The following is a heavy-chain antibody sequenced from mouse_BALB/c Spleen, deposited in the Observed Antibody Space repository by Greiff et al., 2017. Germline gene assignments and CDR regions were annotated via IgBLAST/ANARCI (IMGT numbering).Heavy chain of an antibody. CDR2: IYPGSGST. J-gene: IGHJ4*01. CDR3: TRPIRYDGAMDY. D-gene: IGHD2-3*01. V-gene: IGHV1S22*01. CDR1: GYTFTSYW. Sequence: LQQPGSELVRPGASVKLSCKASGYTFTSYWMHWVKQRPGQGLEWIGNIYPGSGSTNYDEKFKSKATLTVDTSSSTAYMQLSSLTSEDSAVYYCTRPIRYDGAMDYWGQGTSVTVSS.